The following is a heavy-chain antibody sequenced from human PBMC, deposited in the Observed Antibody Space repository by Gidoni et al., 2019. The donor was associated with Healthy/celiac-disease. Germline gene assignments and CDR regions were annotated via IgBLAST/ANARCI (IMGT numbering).Heavy chain of an antibody. CDR3: ASLRGSSYYYGSGDAFDI. J-gene: IGHJ3*02. V-gene: IGHV4-34*01. D-gene: IGHD3-10*01. CDR1: GGSFSGYY. CDR2: INHSGST. Sequence: QVQLQQWGAGLLKPSETLSLTCAVYGGSFSGYYWSWIRQPPGKGLEWIGEINHSGSTNYNPCLKSRVTISVDTSKNQFSLKLSSVTAADTAVYYCASLRGSSYYYGSGDAFDIWGQGTMVTVSS.